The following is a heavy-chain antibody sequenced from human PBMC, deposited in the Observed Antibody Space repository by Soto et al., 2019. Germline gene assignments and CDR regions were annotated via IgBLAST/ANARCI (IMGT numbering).Heavy chain of an antibody. CDR1: GFTFSRYW. Sequence: GGSLRLSCAASGFTFSRYWMNWVRQAPGKGLEWVANIKQDGTEKNYVDSVKGRFTTSRDNARNSLYLQMDSLRAEDTAVYFCARGDTPMITGMDSFDIWGQGTMVTVSS. J-gene: IGHJ3*02. V-gene: IGHV3-7*01. CDR3: ARGDTPMITGMDSFDI. D-gene: IGHD5-18*01. CDR2: IKQDGTEK.